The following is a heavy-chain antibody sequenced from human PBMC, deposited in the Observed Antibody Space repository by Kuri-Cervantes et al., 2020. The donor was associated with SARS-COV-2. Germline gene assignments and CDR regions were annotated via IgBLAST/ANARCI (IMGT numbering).Heavy chain of an antibody. J-gene: IGHJ6*02. CDR2: IYYSGCT. CDR3: ATVRKWELSSYYYYGRDF. CDR1: GGSISSSSYY. V-gene: IGHV4-39*07. D-gene: IGHD1-26*01. Sequence: GSLRLSCTVSGGSISSSSYYRGWIRQPPGKGLEWIGSIYYSGCTYYNPYLKSLATISVDTSKNQFSLKLSSVTAADTAVYYCATVRKWELSSYYYYGRDFWGQGTTVTVSS.